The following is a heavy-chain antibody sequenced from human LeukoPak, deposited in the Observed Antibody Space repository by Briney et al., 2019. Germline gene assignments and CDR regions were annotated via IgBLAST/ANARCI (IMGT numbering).Heavy chain of an antibody. CDR1: GGSISSGSYY. Sequence: SQTLSLTCTVSGGSISSGSYYWSWIRQPAGKGLEWIGRIYTSGSTNYNPSLKSRVTMSVDTSKNQFSLKLSSVTAADTAVYYCAREYPLSDILTGYLRDYYYYMDVWGKGTTVTISS. D-gene: IGHD3-9*01. CDR2: IYTSGST. CDR3: AREYPLSDILTGYLRDYYYYMDV. V-gene: IGHV4-61*02. J-gene: IGHJ6*03.